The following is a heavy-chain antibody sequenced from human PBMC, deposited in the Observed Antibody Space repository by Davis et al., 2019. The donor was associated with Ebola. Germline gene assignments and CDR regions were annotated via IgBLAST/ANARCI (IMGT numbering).Heavy chain of an antibody. J-gene: IGHJ3*02. CDR1: GFTFSDYY. CDR2: ISSSSSYT. Sequence: PGGSLRLSCAASGFTFSDYYMSWIRQAPGKGLEWVSYISSSSSYTNYADSVKGRFTISRDNAKNSLYLQMNSLRAEDTAVYYCARAQSWGTGDHGAFDIWGQGTMVTVSS. D-gene: IGHD1-1*01. CDR3: ARAQSWGTGDHGAFDI. V-gene: IGHV3-11*06.